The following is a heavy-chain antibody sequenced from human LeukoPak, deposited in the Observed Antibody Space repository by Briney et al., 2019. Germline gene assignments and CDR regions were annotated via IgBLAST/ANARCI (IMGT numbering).Heavy chain of an antibody. CDR3: AKGHIVVVPAAYFDY. D-gene: IGHD2-2*01. CDR1: GFTFSSYA. Sequence: EGSLRLSCAASGFTFSSYAMSWVRQAPGKGLEWVSAISGSGGSTYYADSVKGRFTISRDNSKNTLYLQMNSLRAEDTAVYYCAKGHIVVVPAAYFDYWGQGTLVTVSS. J-gene: IGHJ4*02. V-gene: IGHV3-23*01. CDR2: ISGSGGST.